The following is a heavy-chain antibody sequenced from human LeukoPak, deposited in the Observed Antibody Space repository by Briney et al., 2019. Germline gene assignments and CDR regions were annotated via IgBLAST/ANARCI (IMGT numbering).Heavy chain of an antibody. J-gene: IGHJ4*02. CDR2: INTDGTVT. Sequence: GGSLRLSCAASGFTFSKYWMLCVRQALGKGLESVSRINTDGTVTTYADSVKGRFTVSRDNADNTMFLQMNSVRDEDTAVYYCATKQWLAPPPDSWGQGTPVTASS. CDR3: ATKQWLAPPPDS. V-gene: IGHV3-74*01. D-gene: IGHD6-19*01. CDR1: GFTFSKYW.